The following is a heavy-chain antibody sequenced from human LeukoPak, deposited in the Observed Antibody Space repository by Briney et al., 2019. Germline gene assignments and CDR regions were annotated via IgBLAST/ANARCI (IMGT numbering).Heavy chain of an antibody. CDR2: INPRSGGT. D-gene: IGHD2-21*01. J-gene: IGHJ4*02. V-gene: IGHV1-2*02. Sequence: ASVKVSCKASGYSFTNYYMHWVRQAPGQGLEWMGWINPRSGGTNFAQKFQGRVTMTRDTSISAAYMELSRLRSDDTAVYYCARHVSSSGEDSWGQGTLATVSS. CDR3: ARHVSSSGEDS. CDR1: GYSFTNYY.